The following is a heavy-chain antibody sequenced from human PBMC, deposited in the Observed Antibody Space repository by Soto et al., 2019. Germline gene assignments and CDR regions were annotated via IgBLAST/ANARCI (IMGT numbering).Heavy chain of an antibody. Sequence: PLETLSLTCAVSGGSISSGGSSWTWIRQPPGKGLEWIGYIYHSGSTYYNPSLKSRVTISVDRSKNQFSLKLTSVTAADTAVYYCARGAAVNFDSWGQGTLVTVSS. CDR1: GGSISSGGSS. D-gene: IGHD3-22*01. J-gene: IGHJ4*02. V-gene: IGHV4-30-2*01. CDR2: IYHSGST. CDR3: ARGAAVNFDS.